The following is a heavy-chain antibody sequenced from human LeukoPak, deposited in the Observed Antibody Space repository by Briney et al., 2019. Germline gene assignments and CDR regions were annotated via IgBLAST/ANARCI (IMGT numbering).Heavy chain of an antibody. CDR3: AKAATTGNSYYYGMDV. J-gene: IGHJ6*02. CDR2: ISGSGGTT. V-gene: IGHV3-23*01. Sequence: GGSLRLSCAASGFTFSNSAMIWVRQTPGKGLEWVSGISGSGGTTYYADSVKGRFTISRDNSKNTLYLQMNSLRAEDTAIYYCAKAATTGNSYYYGMDVWGQGTTVTVSS. D-gene: IGHD1-1*01. CDR1: GFTFSNSA.